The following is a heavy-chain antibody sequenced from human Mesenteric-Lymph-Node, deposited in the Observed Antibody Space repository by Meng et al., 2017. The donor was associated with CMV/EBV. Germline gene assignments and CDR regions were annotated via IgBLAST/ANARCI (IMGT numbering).Heavy chain of an antibody. Sequence: GESLKISCAASGFTFSSHVMHWVRQAPGRGLELVAAMSFDGSNEYYADSVTGRFTISRDTSQNTLYLQMSSLRAEDTAVYYCARGVVPAATGVVVWLYYYYAMDVWGQGTTVTVSS. V-gene: IGHV3-30*04. CDR1: GFTFSSHV. CDR2: MSFDGSNE. CDR3: ARGVVPAATGVVVWLYYYYAMDV. D-gene: IGHD2-2*01. J-gene: IGHJ6*02.